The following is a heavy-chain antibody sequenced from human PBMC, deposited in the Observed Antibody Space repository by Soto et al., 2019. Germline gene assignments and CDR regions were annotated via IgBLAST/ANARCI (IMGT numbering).Heavy chain of an antibody. CDR3: ARKGGYYPNGYVDY. D-gene: IGHD3-22*01. Sequence: QLVESGGGLVQPGGSLRLSCAASGFTFSGYTMHWVRQAPGKGLEWVSCIGSSNTATYYADSLKGRFTISGDNATNSLYLDINSLRVDVTAGYYWARKGGYYPNGYVDYWCQGARVTFSS. CDR2: IGSSNTAT. J-gene: IGHJ4*02. V-gene: IGHV3-48*01. CDR1: GFTFSGYT.